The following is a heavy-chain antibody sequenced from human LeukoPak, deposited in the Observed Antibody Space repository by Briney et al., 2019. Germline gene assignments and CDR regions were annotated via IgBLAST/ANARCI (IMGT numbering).Heavy chain of an antibody. J-gene: IGHJ5*02. D-gene: IGHD1-26*01. Sequence: PSETLSLTCTVSGGSISSGSYYWSWIRQPAGKGLEWIGRIYTSGSTNYNPSLKSRVTISVDTSKNQFSLKLSSVTAADTAVYYCARVVWGVGATDWFDPWGQGTLVTVSS. CDR3: ARVVWGVGATDWFDP. V-gene: IGHV4-61*02. CDR1: GGSISSGSYY. CDR2: IYTSGST.